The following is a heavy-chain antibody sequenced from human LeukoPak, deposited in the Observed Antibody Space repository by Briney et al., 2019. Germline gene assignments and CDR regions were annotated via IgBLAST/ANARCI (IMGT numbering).Heavy chain of an antibody. CDR3: ARYHCSGGTCYHFDY. D-gene: IGHD2-15*01. V-gene: IGHV4-59*08. J-gene: IGHJ4*02. CDR2: IYSSGST. Sequence: SETLSLTCTVSGGSLSSQYWIWIRQPPGKGLEWIGYIYSSGSTNYNPSLKSRVTISVDTSKNQFSLKLSSVTAADTAVYYCARYHCSGGTCYHFDYWGQGTLVTVSS. CDR1: GGSLSSQY.